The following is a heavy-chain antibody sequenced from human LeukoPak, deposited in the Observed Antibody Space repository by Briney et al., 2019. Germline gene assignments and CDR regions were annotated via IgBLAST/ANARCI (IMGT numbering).Heavy chain of an antibody. CDR2: ISSSGSTI. CDR1: GFTFSDYY. J-gene: IGHJ3*02. V-gene: IGHV3-11*04. CDR3: ARDSEWATDAFDI. D-gene: IGHD5-12*01. Sequence: PGGSLRLSCAASGFTFSDYYMSWIRQAPGKGLEWVSYISSSGSTIYYADSVKGRFTISRDNAKNSLYLQMNSLRAEDTAVYYCARDSEWATDAFDIWGQGTMVTVSS.